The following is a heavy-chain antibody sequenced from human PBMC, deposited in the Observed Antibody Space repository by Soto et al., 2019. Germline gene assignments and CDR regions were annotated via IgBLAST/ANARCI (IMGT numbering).Heavy chain of an antibody. CDR2: ISPGNGKT. V-gene: IGHV1-3*01. CDR3: VRDKPEYYDSSGSSHVGDVFDI. D-gene: IGHD3-22*01. Sequence: ASVKVSCKTSGYDFSRHGIQWVRQAPGQSLEWMGWISPGNGKTKYSQKFQGRVTFTRDTSASTVYMELSGLTSEDTAVFYCVRDKPEYYDSSGSSHVGDVFDIWGQGTMVTVSS. J-gene: IGHJ3*02. CDR1: GYDFSRHG.